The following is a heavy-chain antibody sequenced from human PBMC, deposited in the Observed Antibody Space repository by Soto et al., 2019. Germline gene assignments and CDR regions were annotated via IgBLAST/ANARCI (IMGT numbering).Heavy chain of an antibody. CDR3: AKDGDGAVIFPFDY. CDR1: GFTFSAYW. J-gene: IGHJ4*02. V-gene: IGHV3-7*05. CDR2: IKQDGTEK. D-gene: IGHD3-3*01. Sequence: EVQLVESGGGLVQPGGSLRLSCAASGFTFSAYWMSWVRQAPGKGLEWVANIKQDGTEKGYVDSVKGRFTISRDNAKNSLYLQMNSLRAEDTAVYYCAKDGDGAVIFPFDYWGQGTLVTVAS.